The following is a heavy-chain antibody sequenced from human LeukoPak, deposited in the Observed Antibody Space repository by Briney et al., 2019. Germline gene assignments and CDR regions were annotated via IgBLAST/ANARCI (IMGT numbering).Heavy chain of an antibody. CDR1: GGSISSGGYY. J-gene: IGHJ4*02. CDR3: AREIPLQCLDY. Sequence: SQTLSLTCTVSGGSISSGGYYWSWIRQHPGKGLEWIGYIYYSGSTYYNPSLKSRVTISVDTSKNQFSLKLSSVTAADTVVYYCAREIPLQCLDYWGEGTLVTVSS. D-gene: IGHD4-11*01. V-gene: IGHV4-31*03. CDR2: IYYSGST.